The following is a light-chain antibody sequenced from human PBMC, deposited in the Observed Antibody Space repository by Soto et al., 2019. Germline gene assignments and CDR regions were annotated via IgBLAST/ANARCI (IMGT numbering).Light chain of an antibody. Sequence: EILMTQSPATLSVSPGERATLSCRASQSVSSNLAWYQQKPGQAPRLLIYGASTRATGIPARFSGSGSGTEFTLTISSLQSEDFAVYYCQQYNNWPPGRTFGQGTKVDIK. CDR1: QSVSSN. CDR3: QQYNNWPPGRT. CDR2: GAS. J-gene: IGKJ1*01. V-gene: IGKV3-15*01.